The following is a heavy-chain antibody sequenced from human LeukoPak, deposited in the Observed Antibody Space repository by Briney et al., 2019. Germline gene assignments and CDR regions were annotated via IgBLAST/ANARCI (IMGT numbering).Heavy chain of an antibody. J-gene: IGHJ4*02. Sequence: GASVKVSCKASGYTFTSYGVSWVRQAPGQGLEWMGWISAYNGNTNYAQKLRGRVTMTTDTSTSTAYMELRSLRSDDTAVYYCARDGWDPTAPNFDYWGQGTLVTVSS. D-gene: IGHD1-26*01. CDR1: GYTFTSYG. CDR3: ARDGWDPTAPNFDY. V-gene: IGHV1-18*01. CDR2: ISAYNGNT.